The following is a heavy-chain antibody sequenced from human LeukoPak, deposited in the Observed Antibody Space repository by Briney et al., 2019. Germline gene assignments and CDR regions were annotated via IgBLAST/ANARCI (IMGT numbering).Heavy chain of an antibody. Sequence: ASVNVSRKASGYGITGYYIHWVRQAPGQGLEWMGRINPNNGDTNSAQTFQGRITMTRDTSISIVYMEVTRLRSDGTAVYYCARDRGDDTVSYFDYWGQGTLVTVFS. CDR1: GYGITGYY. CDR3: ARDRGDDTVSYFDY. J-gene: IGHJ4*02. CDR2: INPNNGDT. V-gene: IGHV1-2*06. D-gene: IGHD3-10*01.